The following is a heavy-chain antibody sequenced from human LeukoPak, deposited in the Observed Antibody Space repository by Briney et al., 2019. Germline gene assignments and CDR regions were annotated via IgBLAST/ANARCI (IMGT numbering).Heavy chain of an antibody. V-gene: IGHV1-18*01. CDR2: ISAYNGNT. Sequence: ASVKVSCKASGYTFTSFGFSWVRQAPGQGLEWMGWISAYNGNTNYAQKLQGRVTMTTDTSTSTAYMELRSLRSDDTAVYYCARDWGYSDYSIGNYWGQGTLVTASP. CDR1: GYTFTSFG. CDR3: ARDWGYSDYSIGNY. D-gene: IGHD4-11*01. J-gene: IGHJ4*02.